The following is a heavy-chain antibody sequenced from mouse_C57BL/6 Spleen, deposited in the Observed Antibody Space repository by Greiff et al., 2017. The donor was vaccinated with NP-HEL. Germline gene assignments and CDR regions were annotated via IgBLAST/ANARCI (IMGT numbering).Heavy chain of an antibody. CDR3: TRGNYGYPFDY. Sequence: VQLVESGAELVRPGASVTLSCKASGYTFTDYEMHWVKQTPVHGLEWIGAIDPETGGTAYNQKFKGKAILTADKSSSTAYMELRSLTSEDSAVYYCTRGNYGYPFDYWGQGTTLTVSS. CDR2: IDPETGGT. V-gene: IGHV1-15*01. J-gene: IGHJ2*01. D-gene: IGHD2-2*01. CDR1: GYTFTDYE.